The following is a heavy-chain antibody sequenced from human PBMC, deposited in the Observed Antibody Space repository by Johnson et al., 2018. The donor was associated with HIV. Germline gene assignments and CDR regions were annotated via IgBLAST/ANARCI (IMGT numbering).Heavy chain of an antibody. Sequence: VQLVESGGGLVQPGGSLRLSCAVSGFTVSSNYMTWVRRAPGKGLEWVSVISSDGNTYYADSVKGRFSISSDNSKNTLYLQMNRLTVEDTALYYCARAPEWLRGFEIWGQGTMVTVSS. V-gene: IGHV3-66*01. CDR2: ISSDGNT. CDR1: GFTVSSNY. J-gene: IGHJ3*02. D-gene: IGHD1-14*01. CDR3: ARAPEWLRGFEI.